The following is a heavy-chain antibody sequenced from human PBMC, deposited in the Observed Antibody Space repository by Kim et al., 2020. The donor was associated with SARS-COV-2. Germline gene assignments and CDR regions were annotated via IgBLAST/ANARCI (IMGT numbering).Heavy chain of an antibody. Sequence: GGSLRRSCAASGFTFSSYSMNWVRQAPGKGLEWVSSISSSSSYIYYADSVKGRFTISRDNAKNSLYLQMNSLRAEDTAVYYCARDHFASIVVVPAAMNPIDYWGQGTLVTVSS. CDR3: ARDHFASIVVVPAAMNPIDY. V-gene: IGHV3-21*01. CDR2: ISSSSSYI. CDR1: GFTFSSYS. J-gene: IGHJ4*02. D-gene: IGHD2-2*01.